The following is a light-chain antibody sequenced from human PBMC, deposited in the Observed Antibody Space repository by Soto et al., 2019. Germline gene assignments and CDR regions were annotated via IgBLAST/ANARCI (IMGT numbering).Light chain of an antibody. CDR1: QTISSW. CDR3: QHYNSYSGA. V-gene: IGKV1-5*03. Sequence: DIQMTQSPSTLSGSVGDRVTITCRASQTISSWLAWYQQKPGKAPKLLIYKAPTLKSGVPLRFSGSGSGKEFTLTISSLQPDDFATYYCQHYNSYSGAFGQGTKVDSK. CDR2: KAP. J-gene: IGKJ1*01.